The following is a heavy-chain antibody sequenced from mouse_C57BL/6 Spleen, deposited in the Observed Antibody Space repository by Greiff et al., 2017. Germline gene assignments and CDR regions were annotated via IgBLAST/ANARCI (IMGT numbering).Heavy chain of an antibody. CDR3: ARWASSGYDY. V-gene: IGHV1-52*01. CDR1: GYTFTSYW. J-gene: IGHJ2*01. D-gene: IGHD3-2*02. Sequence: VQLQQPGAELVRPGSSVKLSCKASGYTFTSYWMHWVKQRPIQGLEWIGNIDPSDSETHYNQKFKDKATLTVDKSSSTAYMQLSSLTSEDSAVYYCARWASSGYDYWGQGTTLTVSS. CDR2: IDPSDSET.